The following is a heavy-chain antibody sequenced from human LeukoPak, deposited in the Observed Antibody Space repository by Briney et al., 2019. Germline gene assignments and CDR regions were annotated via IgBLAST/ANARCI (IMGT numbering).Heavy chain of an antibody. D-gene: IGHD1-14*01. V-gene: IGHV3-15*01. CDR2: IKSKSHGGAT. Sequence: GGSLRPSCAASGFTFIDAWMNWVRQAPGKGPEWVGRIKSKSHGGATDYAAPVKGRFTISRDDSEKTLFLQMNSLKTEDTAVYYCSTEQETVDASFDYWGHGTLVTVSS. CDR3: STEQETVDASFDY. J-gene: IGHJ4*01. CDR1: GFTFIDAW.